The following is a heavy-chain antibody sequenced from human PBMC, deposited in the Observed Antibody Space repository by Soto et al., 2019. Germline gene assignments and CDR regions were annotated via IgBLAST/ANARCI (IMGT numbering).Heavy chain of an antibody. CDR2: ISYDGSNK. J-gene: IGHJ6*02. V-gene: IGHV3-30*03. D-gene: IGHD3-16*01. CDR3: ASYVWSIGGYGMDV. CDR1: GFTFSSYG. Sequence: QVQLVESGGGVVQPGRSLRLSCAASGFTFSSYGMHWVRQAPGKGLEWVAVISYDGSNKYYADSVKGRFTISRDNSKNTLYLQMNSLRAEDTAVYYCASYVWSIGGYGMDVWGQGTTVTVSS.